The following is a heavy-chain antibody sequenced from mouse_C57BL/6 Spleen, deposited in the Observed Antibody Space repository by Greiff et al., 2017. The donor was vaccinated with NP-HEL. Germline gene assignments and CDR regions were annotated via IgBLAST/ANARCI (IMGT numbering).Heavy chain of an antibody. V-gene: IGHV5-4*03. D-gene: IGHD1-1*01. CDR1: GFTFSSYA. Sequence: EVMLVESGGGLVKPGGSLKLSCAASGFTFSSYAMSWVRQTPEKRLEWVATISDGGSYTYYPDNVKGRFTISRDNAKNNLYLQMSHLKSEDTAMYYCARVYGSLVYYYAMDYWGQGTSVTVSS. CDR3: ARVYGSLVYYYAMDY. J-gene: IGHJ4*01. CDR2: ISDGGSYT.